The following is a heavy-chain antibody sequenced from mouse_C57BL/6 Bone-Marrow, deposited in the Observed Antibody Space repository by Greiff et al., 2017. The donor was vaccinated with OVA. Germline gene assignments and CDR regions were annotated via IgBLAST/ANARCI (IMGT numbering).Heavy chain of an antibody. CDR2: ILPGSGST. D-gene: IGHD2-1*01. CDR3: STGRDGNYEYFDV. V-gene: IGHV1-9*01. CDR1: GYTFTGYW. Sequence: VQLQQSGAELMKPGASVKLSCKATGYTFTGYWIEWVKQRPGHGLEWIGEILPGSGSTTYNEKFKGKATFTADTSYNKAYMQLGSLPTEDSAIYYCSTGRDGNYEYFDVWGTGTTVTVSS. J-gene: IGHJ1*03.